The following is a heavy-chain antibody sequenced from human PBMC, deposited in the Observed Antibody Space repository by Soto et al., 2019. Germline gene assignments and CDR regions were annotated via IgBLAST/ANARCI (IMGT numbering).Heavy chain of an antibody. J-gene: IGHJ4*02. CDR1: GFTFSSYA. CDR3: ARDLAPPTIHPSNFDY. V-gene: IGHV3-30-3*01. CDR2: ISYDGSNK. Sequence: QVQLVESGGGVVQPGRSLRLSCAASGFTFSSYAMHWVRQAPGKGLEWVAVISYDGSNKYYADSVKGRFTISRDNSKNTLYLQMNSLRAEDTAVYYCARDLAPPTIHPSNFDYWGQGTLVTVSS. D-gene: IGHD2-2*02.